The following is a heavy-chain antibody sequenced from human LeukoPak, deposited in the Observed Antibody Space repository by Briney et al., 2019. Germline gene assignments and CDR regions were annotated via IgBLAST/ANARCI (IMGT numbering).Heavy chain of an antibody. CDR2: ISYDGSNK. V-gene: IGHV3-30-3*01. J-gene: IGHJ4*02. CDR3: ARGPVGGATFFDY. Sequence: GGSLRLSCAASGFTFSSYAMHWVRQAPGKGLEWVAVISYDGSNKYYADSVKGRFTISRDNSKNTLYLQMNSLRAEDTAVYYCARGPVGGATFFDYWGQGTLVTVSS. D-gene: IGHD1-26*01. CDR1: GFTFSSYA.